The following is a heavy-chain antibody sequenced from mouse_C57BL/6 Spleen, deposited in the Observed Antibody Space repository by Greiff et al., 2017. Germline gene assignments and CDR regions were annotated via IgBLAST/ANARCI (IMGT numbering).Heavy chain of an antibody. CDR2: INPSTGGT. Sequence: VQLTQSGPELVKPGASVKISCKASGYSFTGYYMNWVKQSPEKSLEWIGEINPSTGGTTYNQKFKAKATLTVDKSSSTAYMQLKSLTSEDSAVYYCAKIYYGNYVDYWGQGTTLTVSS. V-gene: IGHV1-42*01. CDR1: GYSFTGYY. CDR3: AKIYYGNYVDY. J-gene: IGHJ2*01. D-gene: IGHD2-1*01.